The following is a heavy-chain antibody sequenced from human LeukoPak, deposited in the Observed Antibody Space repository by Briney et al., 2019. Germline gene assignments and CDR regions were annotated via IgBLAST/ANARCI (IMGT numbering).Heavy chain of an antibody. Sequence: ASVRVSCKVSGDSLIELAMHWVRQAPGNGLEWMGNFDLQDGEPIYAQKCQGRVTMNEDTSPDTVSMELSSLRSEDTAVYYCATWAGRGNVRQGYYYYYMDVWGKGTAVTVS. CDR1: GDSLIELA. CDR3: ATWAGRGNVRQGYYYYYMDV. CDR2: FDLQDGEP. J-gene: IGHJ6*03. D-gene: IGHD1-26*01. V-gene: IGHV1-24*01.